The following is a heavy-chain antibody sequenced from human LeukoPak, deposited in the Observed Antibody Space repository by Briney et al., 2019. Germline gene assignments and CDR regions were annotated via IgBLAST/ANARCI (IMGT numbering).Heavy chain of an antibody. J-gene: IGHJ3*02. Sequence: GRSLRLSCAASGFTFSSYGMHWVRQAPGKGLEWVAVISYDGSNKYYADSVKGRFTISRDNSKNTLYLQMNSLRAEDTAVYYCASNGDYYDSSGYLAYAFDIWGQGTMVTVSS. V-gene: IGHV3-30*03. CDR1: GFTFSSYG. D-gene: IGHD3-22*01. CDR2: ISYDGSNK. CDR3: ASNGDYYDSSGYLAYAFDI.